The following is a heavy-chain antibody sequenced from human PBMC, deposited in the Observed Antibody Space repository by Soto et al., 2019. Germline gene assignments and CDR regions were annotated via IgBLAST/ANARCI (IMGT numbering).Heavy chain of an antibody. Sequence: SETLSLTCTVSGASISSFYWTWIRQPPGKGLEWIGHIYKSGITNNNPSLRSRVTTSTDTSKNQFSLKLTSVTAADTAVYYCARAPLYSIRWSLSGFDIWGQGTMVTVSS. D-gene: IGHD2-21*02. V-gene: IGHV4-59*01. J-gene: IGHJ3*02. CDR2: IYKSGIT. CDR1: GASISSFY. CDR3: ARAPLYSIRWSLSGFDI.